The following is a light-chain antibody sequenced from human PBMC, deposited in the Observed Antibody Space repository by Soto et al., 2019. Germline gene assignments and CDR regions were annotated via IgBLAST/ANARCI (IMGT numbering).Light chain of an antibody. CDR1: QGINIY. Sequence: IQLTQSPSSLSSSVGDRVTLTCRASQGINIYLNWYQQKPGKAPTLLIYAASSLQSGVPARFSGGGSRTDFTLTISSLQTEDFATYYCQQSYRTPYTFGQGTKLEI. CDR3: QQSYRTPYT. CDR2: AAS. J-gene: IGKJ2*01. V-gene: IGKV1-39*01.